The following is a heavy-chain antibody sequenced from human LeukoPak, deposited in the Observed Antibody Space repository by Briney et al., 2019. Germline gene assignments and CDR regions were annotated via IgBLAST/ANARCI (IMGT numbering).Heavy chain of an antibody. CDR3: AIMHGYYDGSGYWVQ. D-gene: IGHD3-22*01. CDR2: ITPNADRT. CDR1: GFTFGSYG. Sequence: PGGSLRLSCAASGFTFGSYGMSWVRQAPGKGLEWVSFITPNADRTSYADSVEGRFTLSRDNPRNTLYMQMNSLRDEDTALYYCAIMHGYYDGSGYWVQWGQGTLVTVSS. V-gene: IGHV3-23*01. J-gene: IGHJ1*01.